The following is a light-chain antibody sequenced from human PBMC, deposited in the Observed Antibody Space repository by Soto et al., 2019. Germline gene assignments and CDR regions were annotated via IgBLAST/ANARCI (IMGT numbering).Light chain of an antibody. V-gene: IGKV3-15*01. CDR3: QQYNNWPPWT. CDR1: QSVGTN. CDR2: GPS. Sequence: TVMTQSPATLSVSPGERVTLSCRASQSVGTNLAWYQQRPGQAPRLLIYGPSTRATGVPARFSGSGSGTEFTLTISSLQSEDLAVYYCQQYNNWPPWTFGQGTKVEIK. J-gene: IGKJ1*01.